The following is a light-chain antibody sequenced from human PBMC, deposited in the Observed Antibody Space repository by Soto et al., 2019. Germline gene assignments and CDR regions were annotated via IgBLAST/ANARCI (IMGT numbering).Light chain of an antibody. CDR2: DAS. J-gene: IGKJ1*01. V-gene: IGKV3-11*01. CDR1: QSVSTY. Sequence: EIVLTQSPATLSLSLGERVTLSCRASQSVSTYLAWYQQRAGQSPRLLIYDASNRATGIPARFSGSGSGTDFTLTISSLEPEDFAVYYCQQRRDWPLTFGQGTKVEVQ. CDR3: QQRRDWPLT.